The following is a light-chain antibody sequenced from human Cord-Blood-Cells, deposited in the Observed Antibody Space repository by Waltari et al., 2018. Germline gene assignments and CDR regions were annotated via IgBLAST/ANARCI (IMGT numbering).Light chain of an antibody. V-gene: IGKV3-11*01. CDR3: QQRSNWPS. CDR1: QSVSCY. J-gene: IGKJ3*01. CDR2: DAT. Sequence: EIVLTQSPATLSLSHGERATLACRARQSVSCYLAWYQQKPGQAPRLLIYDATSRATVLPARFGGSGSATDFPLTISSLEPEDVAVYYWQQRSNWPSFGPGTKVDIK.